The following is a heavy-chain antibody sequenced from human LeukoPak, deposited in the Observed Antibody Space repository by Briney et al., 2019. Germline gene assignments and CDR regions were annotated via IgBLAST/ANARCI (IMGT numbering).Heavy chain of an antibody. CDR2: ISAYKGNT. CDR1: GYTLTSYG. V-gene: IGHV1-18*01. J-gene: IGHJ5*02. CDR3: ARLQKAGYCSGGSCYSPAWFDP. Sequence: SVNVSCKDSGYTLTSYGISGLRQAPGQGLEWMGWISAYKGNTNYAQKFQGRVTMTTDTSAGTAYMELRSMRSDDTAVYYCARLQKAGYCSGGSCYSPAWFDPWGQGTLVTVSS. D-gene: IGHD2-15*01.